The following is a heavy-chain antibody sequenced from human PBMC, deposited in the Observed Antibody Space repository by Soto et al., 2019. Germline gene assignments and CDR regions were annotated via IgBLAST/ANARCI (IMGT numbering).Heavy chain of an antibody. D-gene: IGHD3-22*01. CDR3: ARSITMIVVVTTPDFDY. CDR2: ISYDGSNK. CDR1: GFTFSSYA. J-gene: IGHJ4*02. Sequence: GGSLRLSCAASGFTFSSYAMHWVRQAPGKGLEWVAVISYDGSNKYYADSVKGRFTISRDNSKNTLYLQMNSLRAEDTAVYYCARSITMIVVVTTPDFDYWGQGTLVTVSS. V-gene: IGHV3-30-3*01.